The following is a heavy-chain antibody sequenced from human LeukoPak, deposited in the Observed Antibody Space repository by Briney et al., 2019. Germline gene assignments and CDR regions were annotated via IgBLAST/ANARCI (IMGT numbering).Heavy chain of an antibody. CDR1: GGSISSGDYH. CDR3: ARDPAALYYFDY. Sequence: PSQTLSLTCTVSGGSISSGDYHWNWIRQPPGEGLEWIGFIHDSGSTYYNPSLKSRIIISRDVSKKQFSLELSSVTAADTAVYYCARDPAALYYFDYWGQGTLVTVSS. CDR2: IHDSGST. J-gene: IGHJ4*02. D-gene: IGHD6-13*01. V-gene: IGHV4-30-4*01.